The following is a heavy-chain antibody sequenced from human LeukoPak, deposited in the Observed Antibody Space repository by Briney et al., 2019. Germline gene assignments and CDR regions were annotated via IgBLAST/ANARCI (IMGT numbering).Heavy chain of an antibody. CDR3: ARGSYSSSWYGAFDY. V-gene: IGHV3-30*04. CDR1: GFTFSSYA. Sequence: GGSLRLSRAASGFTFSSYALHWVRQAPGKGLEWVAHISSDGYNKHYADSVKGRFTISRDNSKNTLYLQMNNLRAEDTAVYYCARGSYSSSWYGAFDYRGQGTLVTVSS. D-gene: IGHD6-13*01. CDR2: ISSDGYNK. J-gene: IGHJ4*02.